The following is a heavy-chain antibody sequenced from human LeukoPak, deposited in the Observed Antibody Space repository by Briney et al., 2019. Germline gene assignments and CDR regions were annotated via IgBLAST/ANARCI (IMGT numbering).Heavy chain of an antibody. J-gene: IGHJ5*02. D-gene: IGHD2-2*01. CDR3: ARDRCSSTSCYTKTGRGYWFDP. CDR2: ISSSSSYI. CDR1: GFTFSSYS. V-gene: IGHV3-21*01. Sequence: GGSLRLSCAASGFTFSSYSMNWVRQAPGKGLEWLSSISSSSSYIYYADSVKGRFTTSRDNAKNSLYLQMNSLRAEDTAVYYCARDRCSSTSCYTKTGRGYWFDPWGQGTLVTVSS.